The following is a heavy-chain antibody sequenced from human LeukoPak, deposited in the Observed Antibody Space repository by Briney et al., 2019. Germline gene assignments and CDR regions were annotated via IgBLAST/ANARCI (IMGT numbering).Heavy chain of an antibody. CDR3: ARDFRAAMVSDWFDP. J-gene: IGHJ5*02. CDR1: GYSFTGYS. Sequence: ASVKVSCKASGYSFTGYSMNWVRQAPGQGLEWMGWIDPNSGGTNYAQKFQGRVTMTRDTSISTAYMELSRLRSDDTAVYYCARDFRAAMVSDWFDPWGQGTLVTVSS. CDR2: IDPNSGGT. D-gene: IGHD5-18*01. V-gene: IGHV1-2*02.